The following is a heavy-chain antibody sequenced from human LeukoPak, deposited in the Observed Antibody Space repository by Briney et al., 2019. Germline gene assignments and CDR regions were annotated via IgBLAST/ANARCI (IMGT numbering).Heavy chain of an antibody. CDR2: IGTAGDT. Sequence: GGSLRLSCAASGFSFSKNDMHWVRQRTGKGLEWVSGIGTAGDTNYPGSVKGRFTISRETAKNSLYLQMSSLRAEDTAVYYCAGRTSWYYGFDVWGQGTTVTVSS. CDR3: AGRTSWYYGFDV. J-gene: IGHJ6*02. CDR1: GFSFSKND. V-gene: IGHV3-13*01.